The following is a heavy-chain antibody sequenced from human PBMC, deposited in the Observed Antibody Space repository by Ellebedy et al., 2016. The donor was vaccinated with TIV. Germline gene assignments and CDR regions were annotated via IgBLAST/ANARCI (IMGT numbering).Heavy chain of an antibody. J-gene: IGHJ3*02. Sequence: GESLKISXAASGFTFSSYAMSWVRQAPGKGLEWVSAISGSGGSTYYADSVKGRFTISRDNSKNTLYLQMNSLRAEDTAVYYCAKDQVGRGSYEVAFDIWGQGTMVTVSS. CDR2: ISGSGGST. CDR1: GFTFSSYA. V-gene: IGHV3-23*01. D-gene: IGHD1-26*01. CDR3: AKDQVGRGSYEVAFDI.